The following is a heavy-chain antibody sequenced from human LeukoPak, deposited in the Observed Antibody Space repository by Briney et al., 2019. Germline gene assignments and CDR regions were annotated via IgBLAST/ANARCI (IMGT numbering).Heavy chain of an antibody. J-gene: IGHJ6*02. D-gene: IGHD3-22*01. V-gene: IGHV4-59*01. CDR2: IYYSGST. CDR1: GGSISSYY. CDR3: ARVRYYYDSSGYYSDPYYYYGMDV. Sequence: SETLSLTCTVSGGSISSYYWSWIRQPPGKGLEWIGYIYYSGSTNYNPSLKSRVTISVDTSKNQFSLKLSSVTAADTAVYYCARVRYYYDSSGYYSDPYYYYGMDVWGQGTTVTVSS.